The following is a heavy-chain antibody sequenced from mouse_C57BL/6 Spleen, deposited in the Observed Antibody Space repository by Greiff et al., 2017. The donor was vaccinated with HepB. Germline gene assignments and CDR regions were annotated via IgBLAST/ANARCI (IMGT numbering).Heavy chain of an antibody. CDR1: GYTFTDYY. V-gene: IGHV1-19*01. D-gene: IGHD1-1*01. CDR2: INPYNGGT. Sequence: EVQLQQSGPVLVKPGASVKMSCKASGYTFTDYYMNWVKQSHGKSLEWIGVINPYNGGTSYNQKFKGKATLTVDKSSSTAYMELNSLTSEDSAVYYCARKGHYYGSSYFDYWGQGTTLTVSS. CDR3: ARKGHYYGSSYFDY. J-gene: IGHJ2*01.